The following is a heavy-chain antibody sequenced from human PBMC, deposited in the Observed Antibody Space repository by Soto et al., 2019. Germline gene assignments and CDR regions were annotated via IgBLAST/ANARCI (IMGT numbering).Heavy chain of an antibody. CDR2: IIPIPGTT. CDR3: ARGPDRSGFYLFDF. Sequence: QVQLVQSGAEVRKPGSSVKVSCKAPGGTFSNHAISWVRQAPGQGPEWMGGIIPIPGTTSYPQKFQGRVTISADESMTTAYMELSSLRSDDTAVYYCARGPDRSGFYLFDFWGQGTLVTVSS. V-gene: IGHV1-69*01. J-gene: IGHJ4*02. D-gene: IGHD3-22*01. CDR1: GGTFSNHA.